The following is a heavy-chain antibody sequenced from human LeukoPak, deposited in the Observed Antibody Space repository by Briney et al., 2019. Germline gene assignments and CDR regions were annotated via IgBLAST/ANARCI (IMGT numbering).Heavy chain of an antibody. CDR2: IYYSGST. Sequence: PSETLSLTCTVSGGSISSSRYYWGWIRQPPGKGLEWIGSIYYSGSTYYNPSLKSRVTISVDTSKNQFSLKLSSVTAADTAVYYCARLDLLRSTFDYWGQGTLVTVSS. V-gene: IGHV4-39*01. J-gene: IGHJ4*02. D-gene: IGHD3-3*01. CDR1: GGSISSSRYY. CDR3: ARLDLLRSTFDY.